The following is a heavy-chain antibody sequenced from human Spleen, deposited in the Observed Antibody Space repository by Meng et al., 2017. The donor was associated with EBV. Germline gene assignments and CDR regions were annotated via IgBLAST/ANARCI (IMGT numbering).Heavy chain of an antibody. CDR1: GGAFSRPF. V-gene: IGHV4-34*01. CDR3: ARGGPYYFDI. J-gene: IGHJ2*01. Sequence: QVTPAQWGAGLVTPSWPLSLSCAVNGGAFSRPFWSWIRQPPGKGLEWVGEINSSGSTEYNPSLKSRVTISEDTSRNQVSLKVRSVTAADTAVYYCARGGPYYFDIWGRGTLVTVSS. CDR2: INSSGST.